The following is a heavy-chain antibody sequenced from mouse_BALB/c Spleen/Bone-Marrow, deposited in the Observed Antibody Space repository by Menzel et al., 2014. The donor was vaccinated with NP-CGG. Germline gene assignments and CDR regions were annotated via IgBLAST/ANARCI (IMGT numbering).Heavy chain of an antibody. CDR1: GYTFTDYA. Sequence: VKLQESGAELVRPGVSVKISCKGSGYTFTDYAVHWVKQSHAKSLEWIGVISTYYGDATYNQKFKGKATMTVDKSPSTAYMELARLTSEDSAIYYCARDLDYWGQGTTLTVSS. CDR3: ARDLDY. CDR2: ISTYYGDA. V-gene: IGHV1S137*01. J-gene: IGHJ2*01.